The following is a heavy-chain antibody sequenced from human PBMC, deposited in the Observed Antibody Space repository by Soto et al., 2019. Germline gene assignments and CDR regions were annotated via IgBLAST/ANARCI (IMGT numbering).Heavy chain of an antibody. CDR3: ARERYQVISDGMDV. D-gene: IGHD2-2*01. CDR2: INPEAGGT. J-gene: IGHJ6*02. Sequence: ASVKVSCKASGYTFTGYYVHWVREAPGQGLEWMGWINPEAGGTSYAQKFQGRVTLSRDTSINTAYLELSRLRFDDAAGYFCARERYQVISDGMDVWGQGTTVTVSS. V-gene: IGHV1-2*02. CDR1: GYTFTGYY.